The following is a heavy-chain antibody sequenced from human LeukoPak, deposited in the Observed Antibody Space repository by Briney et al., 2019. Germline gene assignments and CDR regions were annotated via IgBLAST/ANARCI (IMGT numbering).Heavy chain of an antibody. V-gene: IGHV4-59*01. Sequence: PSETLSLTCTVSGGSISSYYWSWIRQPPGKGLEWIGYIYYSGSTNYNPSLESRVTISVDTSKNQFSLKLSSVTAADTAVYYCAREGVATTFDYWGQGTLVTVSS. D-gene: IGHD5-12*01. CDR2: IYYSGST. J-gene: IGHJ4*02. CDR3: AREGVATTFDY. CDR1: GGSISSYY.